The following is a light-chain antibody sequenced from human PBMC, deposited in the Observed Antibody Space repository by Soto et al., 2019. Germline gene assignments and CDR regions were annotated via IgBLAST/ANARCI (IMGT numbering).Light chain of an antibody. CDR1: QTVNDNY. CDR3: QQYGSSRT. V-gene: IGKV3-20*01. Sequence: EIVLTQSPGTLSLSPGERATLSCRASQTVNDNYLAWYQQKPGQAPRLFIYGASTRATGIPDRFSGSGSGTDFTLTISRLEPEDFAVYYCQQYGSSRTFGQGTRWISN. J-gene: IGKJ1*01. CDR2: GAS.